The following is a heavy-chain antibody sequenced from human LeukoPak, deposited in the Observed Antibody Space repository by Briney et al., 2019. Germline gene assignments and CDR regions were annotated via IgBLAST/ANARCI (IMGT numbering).Heavy chain of an antibody. Sequence: SQTLSLTCTVSGGSISSGTYYWTWIRQPAGKGLEWIGRIYTTGSTNYNPSLKSRVTVSTDTSKNQFSLKLSSVTAADTAVYYCARVTTGGYYNCWGQGTLVTVSS. CDR2: IYTTGST. CDR3: ARVTTGGYYNC. D-gene: IGHD3-22*01. CDR1: GGSISSGTYY. V-gene: IGHV4-61*02. J-gene: IGHJ4*02.